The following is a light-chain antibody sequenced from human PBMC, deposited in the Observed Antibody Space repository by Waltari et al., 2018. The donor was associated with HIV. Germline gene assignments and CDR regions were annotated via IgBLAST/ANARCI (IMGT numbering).Light chain of an antibody. J-gene: IGKJ2*03. CDR1: QAINNY. CDR2: AAS. V-gene: IGKV1-9*01. CDR3: QQLVNYPHS. Sequence: DIQLTQSPSFLSASVGDRVTITCRASQAINNYLALAWYQEKPGEAPKLLIFAASTLQSGVPSRFSGSGSGTEFTLTISSLQPEDFANYYCQQLVNYPHSFGQGTKLEIK.